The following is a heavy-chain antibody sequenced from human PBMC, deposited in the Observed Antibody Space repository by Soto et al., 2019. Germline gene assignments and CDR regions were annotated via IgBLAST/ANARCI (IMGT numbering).Heavy chain of an antibody. V-gene: IGHV3-30*18. CDR3: AKTFPNYYDSSGYIPLDYGMDV. CDR2: ISYDGSNK. Sequence: QVQLVESGGGVVQPGRSLRLSCAASGFTFSSYGMHWVRQAPGKGLEWVAVISYDGSNKYYADSVKGRFTISRDNSKNKLYLQMNSLRAEDTAVYYCAKTFPNYYDSSGYIPLDYGMDVWGQGTTVTVSS. CDR1: GFTFSSYG. D-gene: IGHD3-22*01. J-gene: IGHJ6*02.